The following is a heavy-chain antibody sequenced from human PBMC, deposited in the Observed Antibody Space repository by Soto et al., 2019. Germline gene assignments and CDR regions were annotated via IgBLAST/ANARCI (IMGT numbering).Heavy chain of an antibody. D-gene: IGHD3-16*02. V-gene: IGHV1-2*04. CDR1: GGTFSSYT. Sequence: GASVKVSCKASGGTFSSYTISWVRQAPGQGLEWMGWINPNSGGTNYAQKFQGWVTITRDTSTSTAYMELSRLRSDDTAVYYCAREGRDYIWGSYRPRAFDYWGQGTLVTVSS. J-gene: IGHJ4*02. CDR2: INPNSGGT. CDR3: AREGRDYIWGSYRPRAFDY.